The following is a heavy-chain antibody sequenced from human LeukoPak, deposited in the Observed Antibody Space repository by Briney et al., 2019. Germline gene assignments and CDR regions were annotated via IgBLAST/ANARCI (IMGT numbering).Heavy chain of an antibody. CDR2: ISYDGSNK. CDR3: ARDVGESTYYYYGMDV. J-gene: IGHJ6*02. CDR1: GFTFSSYA. D-gene: IGHD3-10*01. Sequence: GGSLRLSCAASGFTFSSYAMHWVRQAPGKGLEWVAVISYDGSNKYYADSVKGRFTISRDNSKNTLYLQMNSLRAGDTAVYYCARDVGESTYYYYGMDVWGQGTTVTVSS. V-gene: IGHV3-30*04.